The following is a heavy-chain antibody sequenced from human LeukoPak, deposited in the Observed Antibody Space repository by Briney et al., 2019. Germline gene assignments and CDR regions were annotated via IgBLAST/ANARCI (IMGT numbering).Heavy chain of an antibody. CDR1: GFTFSTKW. CDR2: INTDGTIV. V-gene: IGHV3-74*01. J-gene: IGHJ4*02. D-gene: IGHD2-2*01. CDR3: AKGYCSSTSCSSDY. Sequence: GGSLRLSCAASGFTFSTKWMHWVRQAPGKGLLWVSRINTDGTIVSYADSVEGRFTISRDNAKTTLYLQMNSLRVEDTAVYYCAKGYCSSTSCSSDYWGQGTLVTVSS.